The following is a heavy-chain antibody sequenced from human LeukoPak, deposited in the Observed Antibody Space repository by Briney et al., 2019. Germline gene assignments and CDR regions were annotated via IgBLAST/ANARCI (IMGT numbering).Heavy chain of an antibody. CDR3: AREITGTRFDP. V-gene: IGHV3-33*01. D-gene: IGHD1-7*01. Sequence: GGSLRLSCAASGFTFSSYGMHWVRQAPGKGLEWVAVIWYDGSNKYYADSVKGRFTIFRDNSKNTLYLQMNSLRAEDTAVYYCAREITGTRFDPWGQGTLVTVSS. CDR2: IWYDGSNK. J-gene: IGHJ5*02. CDR1: GFTFSSYG.